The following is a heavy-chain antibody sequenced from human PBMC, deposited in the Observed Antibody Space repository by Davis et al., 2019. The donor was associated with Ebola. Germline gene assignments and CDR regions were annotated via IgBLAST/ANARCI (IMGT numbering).Heavy chain of an antibody. Sequence: GESLKISCKGSGYSFTSYWITWVRQMPGTGLEWMGRIDPSDSYTNYSPSFQGHVTISVDKSSTTAYLQWSSLKASDTAMYYCATDTGNSDYYYNGMDVWGQGTTVTVSS. CDR1: GYSFTSYW. V-gene: IGHV5-10-1*01. CDR2: IDPSDSYT. CDR3: ATDTGNSDYYYNGMDV. D-gene: IGHD1-26*01. J-gene: IGHJ6*02.